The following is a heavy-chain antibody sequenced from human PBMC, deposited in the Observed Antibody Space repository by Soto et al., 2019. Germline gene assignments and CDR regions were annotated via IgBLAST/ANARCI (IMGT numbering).Heavy chain of an antibody. D-gene: IGHD3-10*01. CDR3: ARIREIRFYMDV. CDR1: GGSISSSSYY. CDR2: IYYSGGT. J-gene: IGHJ6*03. V-gene: IGHV4-39*01. Sequence: PSETLSLTCTVSGGSISSSSYYWGWIRQPPGKGLEWIGSIYYSGGTYYNPSLKSRVTISVDTSKNQFSLKLSSVTAADTAVYYCARIREIRFYMDVWGKGTTVTVSS.